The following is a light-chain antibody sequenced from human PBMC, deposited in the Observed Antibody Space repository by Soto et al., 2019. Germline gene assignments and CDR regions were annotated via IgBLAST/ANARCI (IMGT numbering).Light chain of an antibody. CDR1: QTISSW. V-gene: IGKV1-12*02. CDR2: AAS. J-gene: IGKJ4*01. CDR3: QQANSFSSLT. Sequence: DIQMTQSPSTLSGSVGDRVTITCRASQTISSWLAWYQQKPGKAPKLLIYAASSLQSGVPSRISGSGSGTEFTLTISSLQPEDFATYYCQQANSFSSLTFGGGTKVEIK.